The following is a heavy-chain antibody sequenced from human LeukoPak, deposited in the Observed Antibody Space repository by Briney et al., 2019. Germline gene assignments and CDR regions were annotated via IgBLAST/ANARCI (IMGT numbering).Heavy chain of an antibody. CDR2: ISYDGSNK. D-gene: IGHD5-12*01. CDR1: GFTFSSYA. J-gene: IGHJ3*02. Sequence: GGSLRLSCAASGFTFSSYAMHWVRQAPGKGLEWVAVISYDGSNKYYADSVKGRFTISRDNSKNTLYLQMNSLRADDTAVYYCARDRVDLYAFDIWGQGTMVTVSS. CDR3: ARDRVDLYAFDI. V-gene: IGHV3-30-3*01.